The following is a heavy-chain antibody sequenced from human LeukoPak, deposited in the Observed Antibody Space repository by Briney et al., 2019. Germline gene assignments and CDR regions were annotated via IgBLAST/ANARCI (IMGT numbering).Heavy chain of an antibody. Sequence: GGSLRLSCAASGFTFSSYSMNWVRQAPGKGLEWVSSISSSSSYIYYADSVKGRFTISRDNAKNSLYLQMNSLRAEDTAVYYCARDPPPGYKLGVVTPRHFGYWSQGTLVTVSS. CDR3: ARDPPPGYKLGVVTPRHFGY. V-gene: IGHV3-21*01. J-gene: IGHJ4*02. CDR2: ISSSSSYI. D-gene: IGHD3-3*01. CDR1: GFTFSSYS.